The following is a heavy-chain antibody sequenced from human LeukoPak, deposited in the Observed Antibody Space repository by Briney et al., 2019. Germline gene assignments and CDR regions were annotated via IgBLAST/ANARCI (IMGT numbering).Heavy chain of an antibody. J-gene: IGHJ5*02. V-gene: IGHV3-30-3*01. Sequence: GRSLRLSCAGSGFTFSSYAMHWVRQAPGKGLEWVAVISYDGSNKYYADSVKGRFTISRDNSKNTLYLQMDSLRAEDTAVYYCARGLFIVVVPAALDPWGQGTLVTVSS. D-gene: IGHD2-2*01. CDR1: GFTFSSYA. CDR3: ARGLFIVVVPAALDP. CDR2: ISYDGSNK.